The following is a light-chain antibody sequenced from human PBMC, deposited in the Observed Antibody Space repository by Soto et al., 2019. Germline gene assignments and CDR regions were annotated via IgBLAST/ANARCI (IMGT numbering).Light chain of an antibody. CDR1: SSDVGGYNY. CDR2: EVT. V-gene: IGLV2-14*01. CDR3: CSYAGHSAHWV. J-gene: IGLJ3*02. Sequence: QSALTQPASVSGSPGQSITISCTGTSSDVGGYNYVSWYQQHPGKAPKLIIYEVTHRPSGVSSRFYGSRSGNTASLTISGLQAEDEADYFCCSYAGHSAHWVFGGGTKLTVL.